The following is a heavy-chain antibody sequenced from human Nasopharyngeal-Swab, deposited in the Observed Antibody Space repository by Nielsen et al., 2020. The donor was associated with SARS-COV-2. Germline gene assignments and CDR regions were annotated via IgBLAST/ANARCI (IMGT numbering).Heavy chain of an antibody. CDR3: AKGQGADWYFDL. V-gene: IGHV3-23*01. CDR2: ITVIGRSP. J-gene: IGHJ2*01. Sequence: GESLKISCAASGFTFSSYWMSWVRQAPGKGLEWVSGITVIGRSPYYADSVKGRFTLSRDNSKNTLYLQMNSLRAEDTAVYYCAKGQGADWYFDLWGRGTLVTVSS. CDR1: GFTFSSYW.